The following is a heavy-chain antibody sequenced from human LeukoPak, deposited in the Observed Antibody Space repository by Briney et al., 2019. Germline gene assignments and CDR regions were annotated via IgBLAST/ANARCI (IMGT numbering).Heavy chain of an antibody. J-gene: IGHJ4*02. CDR1: GLTFSIYY. CDR2: ISSDGSST. V-gene: IGHV3-74*01. Sequence: GGSLRLSCAASGLTFSIYYMHWVRQAPGKGPVWVSRISSDGSSTSYADSVKGRFTISRDNAKNTLYLQMNSLRAEDTAVYYCVNLGPCTNSSCQPWGQGTLVTVSS. CDR3: VNLGPCTNSSCQP. D-gene: IGHD2-2*01.